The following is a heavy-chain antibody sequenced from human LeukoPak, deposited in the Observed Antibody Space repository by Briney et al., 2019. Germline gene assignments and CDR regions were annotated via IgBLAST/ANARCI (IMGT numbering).Heavy chain of an antibody. V-gene: IGHV4-34*01. J-gene: IGHJ4*02. D-gene: IGHD3-10*01. CDR2: INHSGST. CDR3: ARHYYGSGTYYEQKGRFDY. CDR1: GGSIRSYY. Sequence: SETLSLTCTVSGGSIRSYYWSWIRQPPGKGLEWIGEINHSGSTNYNPSLKSRVTISVDTSKNQFSLKLSSVTAADTAVYYCARHYYGSGTYYEQKGRFDYWGQGTLVTVSS.